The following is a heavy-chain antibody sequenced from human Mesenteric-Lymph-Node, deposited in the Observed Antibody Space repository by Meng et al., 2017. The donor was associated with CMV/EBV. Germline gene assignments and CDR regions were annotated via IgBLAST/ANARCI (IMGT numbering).Heavy chain of an antibody. CDR2: INQDETEK. Sequence: GGSLRLSCAASRFTISSNYMSWVRQAPGKGLERVANINQDETEKYYVDSVKGRFTISRDNAKNSVDLQMNSLRGEDTAVYYCVRDDSSGHYYFDHWGRGTLVTVSS. CDR1: RFTISSNY. CDR3: VRDDSSGHYYFDH. D-gene: IGHD3-22*01. V-gene: IGHV3-7*01. J-gene: IGHJ4*02.